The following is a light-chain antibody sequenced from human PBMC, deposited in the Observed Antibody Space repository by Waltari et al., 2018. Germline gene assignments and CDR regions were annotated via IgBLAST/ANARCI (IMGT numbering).Light chain of an antibody. CDR1: SDDVGGYNL. CDR2: EVH. J-gene: IGLJ3*02. CDR3: CSYAGTTNWV. V-gene: IGLV2-23*02. Sequence: QSALTQPASVSGSPGQSITISCPGTSDDVGGYNLVAWYQQSSGKAPKLIIYEVHKRPSGVSNRFSASRSGNTASLTISGLQSEDEANYYCCSYAGTTNWVFGGGTKLTVL.